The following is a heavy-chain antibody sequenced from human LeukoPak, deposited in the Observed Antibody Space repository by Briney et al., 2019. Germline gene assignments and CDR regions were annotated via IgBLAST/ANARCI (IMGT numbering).Heavy chain of an antibody. Sequence: SETLSLTCTVSGDSISTSTFYWGWVRQPPGKGLEWIGSIYKSAYYNPSLKSRVTISVDTSKNQFSLKLSSVTAADTAVYYCASDRIEVDAFDIWGQGTMVTVSS. J-gene: IGHJ3*02. D-gene: IGHD2-15*01. CDR1: GDSISTSTFY. CDR3: ASDRIEVDAFDI. CDR2: IYKSA. V-gene: IGHV4-39*07.